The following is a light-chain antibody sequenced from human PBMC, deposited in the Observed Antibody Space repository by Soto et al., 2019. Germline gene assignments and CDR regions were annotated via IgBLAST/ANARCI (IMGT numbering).Light chain of an antibody. CDR3: SSYTSSSTYVV. V-gene: IGLV2-14*01. CDR1: SSDVGGYNY. J-gene: IGLJ2*01. Sequence: QSALTQPASVSGSPGQSITISCTGTSSDVGGYNYVSWYQQHPGKAPQLMIYDVSNRPSGVSNRFSGSKSGNTASLTISGLQAEDEAEYYCSSYTSSSTYVVFGGGTQLTVL. CDR2: DVS.